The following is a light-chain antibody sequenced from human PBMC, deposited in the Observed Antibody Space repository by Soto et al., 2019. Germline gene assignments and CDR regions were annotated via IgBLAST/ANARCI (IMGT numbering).Light chain of an antibody. CDR3: SSYTTSSTRV. J-gene: IGLJ1*01. Sequence: QSALTQPASVSGSPGQSITISCTGTSSDVGAYDFVSWYQQHPDKAPKPMIYEVSNRPSGVSHRFPGSKSVNTATLTISGLQAEDEADYYCSSYTTSSTRVFGTGTKVTVL. V-gene: IGLV2-14*03. CDR1: SSDVGAYDF. CDR2: EVS.